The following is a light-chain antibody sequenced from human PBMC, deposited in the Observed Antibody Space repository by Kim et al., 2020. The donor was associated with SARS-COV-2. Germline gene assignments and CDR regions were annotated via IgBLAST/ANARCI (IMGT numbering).Light chain of an antibody. V-gene: IGKV1-27*01. J-gene: IGKJ4*01. CDR1: QGISNY. CDR3: QNYNSLPALS. Sequence: DIQMTQSPSSLSASVGDRVTITCRASQGISNYLAWYQQKPGKVPKLLIYAASTLQSGVPSRFSGSGSGTDFTLSITSLQPEDAATYYCQNYNSLPALSFGGWTKLEI. CDR2: AAS.